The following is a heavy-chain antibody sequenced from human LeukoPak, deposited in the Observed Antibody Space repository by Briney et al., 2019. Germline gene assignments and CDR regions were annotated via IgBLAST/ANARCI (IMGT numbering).Heavy chain of an antibody. D-gene: IGHD2-15*01. Sequence: PGGSLRLSCAASGFTFSSYSMNWVRQAPGKGLEWVSYISSSSSTIYYADSVKGRFTISRDNAKNSLYLQMNSLRAEDTAVYYCASPELGYCSGGSCYGVSLDYWGQGTLVTVSS. CDR3: ASPELGYCSGGSCYGVSLDY. CDR1: GFTFSSYS. J-gene: IGHJ4*02. CDR2: ISSSSSTI. V-gene: IGHV3-48*04.